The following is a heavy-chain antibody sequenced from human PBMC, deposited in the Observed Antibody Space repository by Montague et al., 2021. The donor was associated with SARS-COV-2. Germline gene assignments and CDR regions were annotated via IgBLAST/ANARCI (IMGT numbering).Heavy chain of an antibody. CDR1: GFTFSNSA. D-gene: IGHD3-10*01. J-gene: IGHJ6*02. Sequence: SLRLSCAASGFTFSNSAMNWVRQAPGKGLERVSGSSGSDGGTHYADSVKGRFTISRDSSKNVLYLQMNSLRAEDTALYYCAKDSYYYGLGYGMDVWGQGTTVTVSS. V-gene: IGHV3-23*01. CDR3: AKDSYYYGLGYGMDV. CDR2: SSGSDGGT.